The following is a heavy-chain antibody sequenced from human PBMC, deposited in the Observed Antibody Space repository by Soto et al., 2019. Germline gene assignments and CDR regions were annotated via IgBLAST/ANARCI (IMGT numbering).Heavy chain of an antibody. CDR3: ARDCSGGSCYSDAFDI. J-gene: IGHJ3*02. D-gene: IGHD2-15*01. Sequence: SLTMSLTCTVAGGTISSYYCSWIRQHTGKGLEWIGYIYYSGSTNYNPSLKSRVTISVDTSKNQFSLKLSSVTAADTAVYYCARDCSGGSCYSDAFDIWGQGTMVTVSS. CDR2: IYYSGST. V-gene: IGHV4-59*01. CDR1: GGTISSYY.